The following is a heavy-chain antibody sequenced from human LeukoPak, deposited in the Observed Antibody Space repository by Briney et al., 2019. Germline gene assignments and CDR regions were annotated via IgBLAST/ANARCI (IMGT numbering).Heavy chain of an antibody. D-gene: IGHD5-24*01. Sequence: SETLSLTCTVSAGSISSSSYYWGWLRQPPGKGLEWIGSIYYSGSTYYNPSLKSRVTISVDTSKNQFSLKLSSVTAADTAVYYCARDWGNNRDGYSSWVGYWGQGTLVTVSS. CDR1: AGSISSSSYY. J-gene: IGHJ4*02. CDR3: ARDWGNNRDGYSSWVGY. V-gene: IGHV4-39*07. CDR2: IYYSGST.